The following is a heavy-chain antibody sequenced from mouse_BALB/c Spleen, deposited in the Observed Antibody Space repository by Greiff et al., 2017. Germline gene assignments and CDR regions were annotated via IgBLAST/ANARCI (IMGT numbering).Heavy chain of an antibody. D-gene: IGHD1-1*01. Sequence: VQLQQSGAELVRSGASVKLSCTASGFNIKDYYMHWVKQRPEQGLEWIGWIDPENGDTEYAPKFQGKATMTADTSSNTAYLQLSSLTSEDTAVYYCNACYGSSYVYWGQVTTLTVSS. J-gene: IGHJ2*01. CDR3: NACYGSSYVY. CDR2: IDPENGDT. V-gene: IGHV14-4*02. CDR1: GFNIKDYY.